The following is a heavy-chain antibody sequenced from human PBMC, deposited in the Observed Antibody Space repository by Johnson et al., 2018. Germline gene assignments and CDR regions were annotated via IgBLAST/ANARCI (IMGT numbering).Heavy chain of an antibody. D-gene: IGHD3-22*01. CDR3: ALDGDSSGAQFEI. CDR2: ISYDGSNK. J-gene: IGHJ3*02. Sequence: QVQLQESGGGVVQPGRSXRLSCAASGFTFNNCAMHWVRQAPGKGLEWVTIISYDGSNKYYADSVKGRFTISRDNSKNTLYLQMNSLRAEDTAVYYCALDGDSSGAQFEIWGQGTMVTVSS. CDR1: GFTFNNCA. V-gene: IGHV3-30*03.